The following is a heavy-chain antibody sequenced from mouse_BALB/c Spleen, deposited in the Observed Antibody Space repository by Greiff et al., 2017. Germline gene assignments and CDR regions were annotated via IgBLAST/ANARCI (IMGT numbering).Heavy chain of an antibody. J-gene: IGHJ3*01. V-gene: IGHV1-19*01. CDR1: GYTFTDYY. CDR3: ARYDGNYEAWFAY. D-gene: IGHD2-1*01. Sequence: VQLQQSGPELEKPGASVKISCKASGYTFTDYYMDWVKQSHGESFEWIGRVNPYNGGTSYNQKFKGKATLTVDKSSSTAYMELNSLTSEDSAVYYCARYDGNYEAWFAYWGQGTLVTVSA. CDR2: VNPYNGGT.